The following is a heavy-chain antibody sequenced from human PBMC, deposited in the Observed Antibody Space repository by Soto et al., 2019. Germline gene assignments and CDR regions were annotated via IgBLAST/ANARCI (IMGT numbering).Heavy chain of an antibody. J-gene: IGHJ5*02. V-gene: IGHV4-39*01. CDR2: INYSGTT. D-gene: IGHD2-15*01. CDR3: ARLVACSGGSCRFDP. CDR1: GGSISSSSYY. Sequence: QLQLQESGPGLVTPSETLSLTCTVSGGSISSSSYYWAWLRQPPGKGLEWIGSINYSGTTYYIASIKSRVTISIDTSKNQFSLRLNSVTAADTAVYYCARLVACSGGSCRFDPWGQGTLVTVS.